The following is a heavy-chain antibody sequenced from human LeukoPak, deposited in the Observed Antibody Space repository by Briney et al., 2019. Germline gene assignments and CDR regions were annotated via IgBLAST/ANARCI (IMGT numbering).Heavy chain of an antibody. V-gene: IGHV1-46*01. CDR1: GYTFTSYY. CDR2: INPSGGST. D-gene: IGHD3-22*01. CDR3: ARDSSGYYNRVRAFDI. J-gene: IGHJ3*02. Sequence: GASVKVSCKASGYTFTSYYMHWVRQAPGQGLEWMGIINPSGGSTSYAQKFQGRVTMTRDMSTSTVYMELSSLRSEDTAVYYCARDSSGYYNRVRAFDIWGQGTMVTVSS.